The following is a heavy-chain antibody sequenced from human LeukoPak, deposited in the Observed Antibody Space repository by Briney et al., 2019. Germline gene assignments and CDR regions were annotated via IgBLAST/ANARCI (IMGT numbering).Heavy chain of an antibody. Sequence: EASVKVSCKASGYTFTSYAMNWVRQAPGQGLEWMGWINTNTGNPTYAQGFTGRFVFSLDTSVNTAYLQISSLKTEDTAVYYCARDLRAISFDYWGQGTLVSVSS. D-gene: IGHD3-3*01. V-gene: IGHV7-4-1*02. CDR1: GYTFTSYA. CDR2: INTNTGNP. J-gene: IGHJ4*02. CDR3: ARDLRAISFDY.